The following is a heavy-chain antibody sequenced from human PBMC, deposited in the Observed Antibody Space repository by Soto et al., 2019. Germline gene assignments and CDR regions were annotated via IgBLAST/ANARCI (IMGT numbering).Heavy chain of an antibody. D-gene: IGHD4-17*01. CDR1: GGTFSSYA. CDR3: ARDLGRYGGNSMGY. J-gene: IGHJ4*02. CDR2: IIPIFGTA. V-gene: IGHV1-69*13. Sequence: GASVKVSCKASGGTFSSYAISWVRQAPGQGLEWMGGIIPIFGTANYAQKFQGRVTITADESTSTAYMELSSLRSEDTAVYYCARDLGRYGGNSMGYWGQGTLVTVSS.